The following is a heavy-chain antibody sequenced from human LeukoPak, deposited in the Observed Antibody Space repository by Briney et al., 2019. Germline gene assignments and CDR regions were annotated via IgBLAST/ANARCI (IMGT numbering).Heavy chain of an antibody. D-gene: IGHD6-13*01. V-gene: IGHV3-7*01. CDR1: GFTFSSYS. Sequence: GGSLRLSCAASGFTFSSYSMNWVRQAPGKGLEWVANIKQDGSEQYYVDSVKGRFTISRDNAKNSLYLQMNSLIAEDTAVYYCARGIATGIDFFDPWGQGTLVTVSS. CDR2: IKQDGSEQ. J-gene: IGHJ5*02. CDR3: ARGIATGIDFFDP.